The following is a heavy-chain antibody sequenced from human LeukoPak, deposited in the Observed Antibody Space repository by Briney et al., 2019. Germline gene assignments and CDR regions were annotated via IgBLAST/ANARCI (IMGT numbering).Heavy chain of an antibody. CDR1: GFAFSGYA. CDR3: ARDHWGNY. CDR2: IISSSLDI. J-gene: IGHJ4*02. D-gene: IGHD7-27*01. V-gene: IGHV3-21*01. Sequence: GGSLRLSCEASGFAFSGYAMSWVRQAPGKGLEYVSSIISSSLDIEYAESVKGRFTISRDNAKNSLYLQMNSLRAEDTAVYYCARDHWGNYWGQGTLVTVSS.